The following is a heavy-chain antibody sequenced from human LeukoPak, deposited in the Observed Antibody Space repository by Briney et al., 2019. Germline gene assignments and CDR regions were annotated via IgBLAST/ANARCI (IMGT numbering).Heavy chain of an antibody. V-gene: IGHV1-69*13. J-gene: IGHJ5*02. D-gene: IGHD3-10*01. CDR2: IIPIFGTA. CDR1: GGTFSSYA. Sequence: SVKVSCKASGGTFSSYAISWVRQAPGQGLEWMGGIIPIFGTANYAQKFQGRVTITADESTSTAYMELSSLRSEDTAVHYCARDGELGGQTPFDPWGQGTLVTVSS. CDR3: ARDGELGGQTPFDP.